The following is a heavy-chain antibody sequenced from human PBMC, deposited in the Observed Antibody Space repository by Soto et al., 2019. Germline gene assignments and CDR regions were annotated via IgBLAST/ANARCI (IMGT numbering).Heavy chain of an antibody. CDR1: GGTFSSHS. Sequence: QVQLVQSGDEVKKPGSSVKVSCKTSGGTFSSHSINWVRQAPGQGLEWMGGIIPMFVTPNYAQKFQGRVTIRADESTSTAYMELSSLRSEDTAVYYCARDVDYYGSCSYVILSYWGQGTLVTVSS. V-gene: IGHV1-69*12. CDR3: ARDVDYYGSCSYVILSY. CDR2: IIPMFVTP. J-gene: IGHJ4*02. D-gene: IGHD3-10*01.